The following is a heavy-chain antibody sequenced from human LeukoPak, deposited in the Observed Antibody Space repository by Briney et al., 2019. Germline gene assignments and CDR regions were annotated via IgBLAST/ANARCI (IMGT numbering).Heavy chain of an antibody. D-gene: IGHD2-2*01. CDR3: AKVEGYCSSTSCAYFDY. Sequence: PGGSLRLSCAASGFTFSSYGMHWVRQAPGKGLEWVAVISYDGSNKYYADSVKGRFTISRDNSKITLYLQMNSLRAEDTAVYYCAKVEGYCSSTSCAYFDYWGQGTLVTVSS. J-gene: IGHJ4*02. CDR1: GFTFSSYG. CDR2: ISYDGSNK. V-gene: IGHV3-30*18.